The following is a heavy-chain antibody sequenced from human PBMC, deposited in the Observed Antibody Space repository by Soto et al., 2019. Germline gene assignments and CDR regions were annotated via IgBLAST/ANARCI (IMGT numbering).Heavy chain of an antibody. Sequence: PGGSLRLSCAASGFTFSSCSMNWVRQAPGKGLEWVSYISSSSSTIYYADSVKGRFTISRDNAKNSLYLQMNSLRDEDTAVYYCARSRGYYDSSGYYYESPGYFDYWGQGTLVTVSS. CDR3: ARSRGYYDSSGYYYESPGYFDY. CDR1: GFTFSSCS. D-gene: IGHD3-22*01. V-gene: IGHV3-48*02. J-gene: IGHJ4*02. CDR2: ISSSSSTI.